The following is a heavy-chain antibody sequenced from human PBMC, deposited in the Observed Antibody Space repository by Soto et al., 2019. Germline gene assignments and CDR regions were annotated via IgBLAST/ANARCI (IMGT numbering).Heavy chain of an antibody. V-gene: IGHV4-34*01. CDR2: INHSGST. CDR1: GGSFSGYY. D-gene: IGHD3-10*01. J-gene: IGHJ6*02. Sequence: SETLSLTGAVYGGSFSGYYWSWIRQPPGKGLEWIGEINHSGSTNYNPSLKSRVTISVDTSKNQFSLKLSSVTAADTAVYYCAREGSYYGSGSYTYYYYYYGMDVWGQGTTVTVSS. CDR3: AREGSYYGSGSYTYYYYYYGMDV.